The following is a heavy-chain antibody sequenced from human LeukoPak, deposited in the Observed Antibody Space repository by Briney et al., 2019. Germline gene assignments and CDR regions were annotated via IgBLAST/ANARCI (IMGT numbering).Heavy chain of an antibody. V-gene: IGHV4-59*01. D-gene: IGHD3-9*01. CDR2: IYYSGST. CDR1: GGSISSYY. J-gene: IGHJ4*02. Sequence: SETLSLTCTVSGGSISSYYWSWIRQPPGKGLEWLGYIYYSGSTNYNPSLKSRVTLSVDTSKNQFSLKLSSVTAADTAVYYCARGLKDYDILTGYYRPPPFDYWGQGTLVTVSS. CDR3: ARGLKDYDILTGYYRPPPFDY.